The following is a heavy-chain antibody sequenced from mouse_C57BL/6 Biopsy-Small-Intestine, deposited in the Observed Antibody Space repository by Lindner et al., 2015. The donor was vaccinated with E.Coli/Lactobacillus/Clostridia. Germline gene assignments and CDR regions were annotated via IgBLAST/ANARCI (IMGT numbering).Heavy chain of an antibody. V-gene: IGHV1-59*01. J-gene: IGHJ1*01. Sequence: SVKVSCKSSGYTFTSHYVSWVRQAPGQGLEWMGWVNPYNNNAVYARNFQGRVTMTTDTATSTAYMQLRSLNSDDTAVYYCARLGYCSSTSCYNAFDMWGQGTMVTVSS. CDR3: ARLGYCSSTSCYNAFDM. CDR1: GYTFTSHY. D-gene: IGHD2-12*01. CDR2: VNPYNNNA.